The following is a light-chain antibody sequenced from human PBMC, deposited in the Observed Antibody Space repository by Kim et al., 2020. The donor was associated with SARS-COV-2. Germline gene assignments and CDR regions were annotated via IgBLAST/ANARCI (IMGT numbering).Light chain of an antibody. J-gene: IGKJ4*01. CDR2: EIS. CDR1: QSLLYSDGNTY. CDR3: MQSTQFPLT. V-gene: IGKV2-24*01. Sequence: DIMMTQTPLSSPVTLGQPASISCRSSQSLLYSDGNTYLSWLQQRPGQPPRLLIYEISNRFSGVPDRFSGSGAGTDFTLKISRVEAEDVGVYYCMQSTQFPLTFGGGTKVDIK.